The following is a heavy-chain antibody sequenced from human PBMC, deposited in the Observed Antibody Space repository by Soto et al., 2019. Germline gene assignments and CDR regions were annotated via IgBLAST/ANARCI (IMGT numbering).Heavy chain of an antibody. Sequence: GGSLRLSCAASAFTFRNYWMSWVRQAPGKGLECVAKIKEDGSETYYVDSVKGRFTISRDNAKNTLYLQMNSLRAEDTAVYYCAKDYGSSWTHKNFEYWGQGTLVTVSS. CDR1: AFTFRNYW. J-gene: IGHJ4*02. CDR3: AKDYGSSWTHKNFEY. D-gene: IGHD6-13*01. CDR2: IKEDGSET. V-gene: IGHV3-7*05.